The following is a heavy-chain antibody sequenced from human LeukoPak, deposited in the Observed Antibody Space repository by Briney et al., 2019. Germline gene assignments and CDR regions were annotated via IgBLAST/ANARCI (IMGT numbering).Heavy chain of an antibody. CDR1: GYSFTSSW. D-gene: IGHD1-26*01. CDR2: IYPGDSDT. V-gene: IGHV5-51*01. Sequence: GESLKMSCKGSGYSFTSSWMGCVCQMPGKGLEWMGIIYPGDSDTRYTPSFQGQVTISADKSISTAYLQWSSLKASDTAMYYCAIWDLTDFDYWGQGTLVTVPS. CDR3: AIWDLTDFDY. J-gene: IGHJ4*02.